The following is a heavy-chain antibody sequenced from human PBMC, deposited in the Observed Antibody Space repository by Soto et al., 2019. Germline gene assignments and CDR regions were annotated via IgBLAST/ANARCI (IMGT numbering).Heavy chain of an antibody. CDR1: GYTFTSYD. J-gene: IGHJ6*02. CDR2: MNPNSGNT. D-gene: IGHD2-15*01. Sequence: QVQLVQSGAEVKKPGASVKVSCKASGYTFTSYDINWVRQATGQGLEWMGWMNPNSGNTGYAQKFQGRVTMTRNTSISTAYMELSSLRSEDTAVYYCARGDKVVVAATVYYYYGMDVWGQGTTVTVSS. V-gene: IGHV1-8*01. CDR3: ARGDKVVVAATVYYYYGMDV.